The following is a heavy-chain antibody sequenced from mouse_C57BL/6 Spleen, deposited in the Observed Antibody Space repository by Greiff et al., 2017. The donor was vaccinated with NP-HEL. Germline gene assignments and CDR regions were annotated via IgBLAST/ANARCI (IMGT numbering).Heavy chain of an antibody. Sequence: EVQLQQSGPELVKPGASVKIPCKASGYTFTDYNMDWVKQSHGKSLEWIGDINPNNGGTIYNQKFKGKATLTVDKSSSTAYMELRSLTSEDTAVYYCAREGEYSNPCAYWGQGTLVTVSA. V-gene: IGHV1-18*01. CDR2: INPNNGGT. D-gene: IGHD2-5*01. CDR3: AREGEYSNPCAY. J-gene: IGHJ3*01. CDR1: GYTFTDYN.